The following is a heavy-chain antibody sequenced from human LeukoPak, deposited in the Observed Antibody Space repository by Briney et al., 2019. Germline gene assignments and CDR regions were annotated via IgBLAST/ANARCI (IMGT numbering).Heavy chain of an antibody. D-gene: IGHD3-10*01. V-gene: IGHV1-24*01. J-gene: IGHJ4*02. CDR3: ATDRSSGSYYNPYDY. CDR2: FDPEDGET. Sequence: ASVKVSCKASGYTFTSYAMNWVRQAPGKGLEWMGGFDPEDGETIYAQKFQGRVTMTEDTSTDTAYMELSSLRSEDTAVYYCATDRSSGSYYNPYDYWGQGTLVTVSS. CDR1: GYTFTSYA.